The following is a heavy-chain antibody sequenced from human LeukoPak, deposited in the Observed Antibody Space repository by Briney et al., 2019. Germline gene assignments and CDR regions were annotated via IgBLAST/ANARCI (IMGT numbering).Heavy chain of an antibody. J-gene: IGHJ5*02. V-gene: IGHV3-74*01. D-gene: IGHD5-24*01. CDR1: GFTFSSYW. CDR2: INSDGSST. CDR3: ARGGGVSDGYNANWFDP. Sequence: GGSLRLSCAASGFTFSSYWMHWVRQAPGKGLVWVSRINSDGSSTSYADSVKGRFTISRDNAKNTLYLQMNSLRAEDTAVYYCARGGGVSDGYNANWFDPWGQGTLVTVSS.